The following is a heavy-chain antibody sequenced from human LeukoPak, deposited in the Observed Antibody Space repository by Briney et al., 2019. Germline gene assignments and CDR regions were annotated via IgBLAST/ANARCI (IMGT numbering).Heavy chain of an antibody. Sequence: SETLSLTCTVSGESISSHYWSWIRHPAGKGLEWIGRIYTSGRTNYNPSLKSRVTMSVDSSKKQFFLKLSSVTAAATAVYYCVRLVGRRVVPWGQGPLITVSA. CDR3: VRLVGRRVVP. J-gene: IGHJ5*02. CDR1: GESISSHY. D-gene: IGHD5-24*01. V-gene: IGHV4-4*07. CDR2: IYTSGRT.